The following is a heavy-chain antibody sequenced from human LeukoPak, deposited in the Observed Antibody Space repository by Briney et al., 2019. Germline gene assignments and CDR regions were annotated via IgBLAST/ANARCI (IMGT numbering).Heavy chain of an antibody. D-gene: IGHD2-15*01. CDR2: ISGSGGST. J-gene: IGHJ4*02. Sequence: GRSLRLSCAASGFTFSSYAMSWVRQAPGKGLEWVSAISGSGGSTYYADSVKGRFTISRDNSKNTLYLQMNSLRAEDTAVYYCAKDLTWGYCSGGSCYTDYWGQGTLVTVSS. V-gene: IGHV3-23*01. CDR1: GFTFSSYA. CDR3: AKDLTWGYCSGGSCYTDY.